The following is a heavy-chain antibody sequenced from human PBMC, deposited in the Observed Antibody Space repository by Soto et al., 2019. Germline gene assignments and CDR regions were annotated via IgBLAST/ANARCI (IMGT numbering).Heavy chain of an antibody. V-gene: IGHV3-74*01. CDR1: GFTFSSYW. J-gene: IGHJ6*02. CDR2: INSDESTT. CDR3: ARGVRNYYGVDV. Sequence: EVQLVESGGGLVQPGGSLRLSCAASGFTFSSYWMHWVRQAPGQGLVWVSRINSDESTTNYADSVKGRFTISRDNAKNTLYLQMNSLRAEDTAVYYCARGVRNYYGVDVWGQGTTVTVSS.